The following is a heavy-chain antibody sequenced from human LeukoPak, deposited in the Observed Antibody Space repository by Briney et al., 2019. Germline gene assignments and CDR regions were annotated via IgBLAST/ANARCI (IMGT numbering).Heavy chain of an antibody. D-gene: IGHD3-10*01. V-gene: IGHV4-59*12. CDR1: GGSIRSYY. CDR2: IYYTGST. CDR3: ASEVPGFSAFDI. J-gene: IGHJ3*02. Sequence: PSETLPLTCTVSGGSIRSYYWGWIRQPPGKGQEWIGYIYYTGSTNYNSFLTSRVSMSIDTSNNQFSLKLSSTTAADTAVYYCASEVPGFSAFDIWGPGTMVTVSS.